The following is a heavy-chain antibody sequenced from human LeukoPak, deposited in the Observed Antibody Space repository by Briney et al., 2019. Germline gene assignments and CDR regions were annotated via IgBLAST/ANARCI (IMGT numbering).Heavy chain of an antibody. V-gene: IGHV3-15*01. D-gene: IGHD4-11*01. J-gene: IGHJ4*02. Sequence: GGSLRLSCVTSGLXFTNAWISWVRQAPGKGLEWVGRIKSKTDGGTVDYAPPVKGRFTISRDDSRNTLSLEMNFLKTEDTAVYYCTTDPGNYEIFWGQGTLVSVSS. CDR2: IKSKTDGGTV. CDR1: GLXFTNAW. CDR3: TTDPGNYEIF.